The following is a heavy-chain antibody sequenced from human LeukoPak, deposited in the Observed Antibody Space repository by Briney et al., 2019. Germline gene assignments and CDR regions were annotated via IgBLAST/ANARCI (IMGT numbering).Heavy chain of an antibody. D-gene: IGHD6-13*01. J-gene: IGHJ5*02. CDR2: ISSSSSYI. CDR1: GLTFSDYY. V-gene: IGHV3-11*06. Sequence: PGGSLRLSCAASGLTFSDYYMSWIRQAPGKGLEWVSDISSSSSYIYYPYSVKGGFTISKSNAKNSLYLQMTRRRAEETAVYYCARGRRSSSWTCSAWGQGPLVTVSS. CDR3: ARGRRSSSWTCSA.